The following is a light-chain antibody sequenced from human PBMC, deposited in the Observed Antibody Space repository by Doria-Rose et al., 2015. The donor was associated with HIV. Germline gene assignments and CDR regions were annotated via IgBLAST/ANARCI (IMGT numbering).Light chain of an antibody. CDR1: QTVSTS. CDR2: AAS. Sequence: TITCRASQTVSTSLNWFQQEPGKAPKLLIYAASRLQSGVPSRFSGSGSGTDFTLTISGLQPGDFATYYCQQTYSSPPWTFGQGTKVEMK. V-gene: IGKV1-39*01. J-gene: IGKJ1*01. CDR3: QQTYSSPPWT.